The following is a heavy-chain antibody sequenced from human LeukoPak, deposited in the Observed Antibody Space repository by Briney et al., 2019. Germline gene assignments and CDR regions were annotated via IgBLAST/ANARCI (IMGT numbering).Heavy chain of an antibody. Sequence: PGRSLRLSCAASGFTSDDYAMHWVRQAPGKGLEWVSGISWNSGSIGYADSVKGRFTISRDNAKNSLYLQMNSLRAEDMALYYCAKVAKGYYYYYYMDVWGKGTTVTVSS. CDR1: GFTSDDYA. CDR2: ISWNSGSI. CDR3: AKVAKGYYYYYYMDV. J-gene: IGHJ6*03. V-gene: IGHV3-9*02.